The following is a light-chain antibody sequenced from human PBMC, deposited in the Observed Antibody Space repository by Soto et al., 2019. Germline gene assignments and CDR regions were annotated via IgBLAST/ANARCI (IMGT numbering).Light chain of an antibody. CDR3: SSYTRTSTVV. Sequence: QSVLTQPASVSGSPGQSITISCTGTSDDVGGYNFVAWYQQYPGKAPRLLIYDVTNRPSGVSDRFSGSKSGNTASLTISGLQPEDEGDFYCSSYTRTSTVVFGGGTKLTVL. CDR2: DVT. CDR1: SDDVGGYNF. J-gene: IGLJ2*01. V-gene: IGLV2-14*01.